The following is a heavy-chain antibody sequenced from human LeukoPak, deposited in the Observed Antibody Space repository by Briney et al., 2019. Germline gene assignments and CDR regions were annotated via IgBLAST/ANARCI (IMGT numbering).Heavy chain of an antibody. Sequence: ASVKLCCTSSAYTFTSYGISWGRQAPGQGLEWMGCISAYNGNTNSPQKLQGRVTMTTDTSTSTAYMELRSLRSDDTAVYYCASVYYNILTGYYSLDYWGQGTLVTVSS. D-gene: IGHD3-9*01. V-gene: IGHV1-18*01. CDR3: ASVYYNILTGYYSLDY. CDR2: ISAYNGNT. J-gene: IGHJ4*02. CDR1: AYTFTSYG.